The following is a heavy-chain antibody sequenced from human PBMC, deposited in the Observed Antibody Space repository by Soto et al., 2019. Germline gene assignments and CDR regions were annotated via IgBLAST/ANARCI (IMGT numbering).Heavy chain of an antibody. V-gene: IGHV4-34*01. J-gene: IGHJ4*02. CDR2: INHSGST. CDR3: ADRAAADKQTLDY. Sequence: QVQLQQWGAGLLKPSETLSLTCAVYGGSFSGYYWSWIRQPPGKGLEWIGEINHSGSTNYYPSLKSRVTISVDTSKNQFSLKLSSVTAADTAVYYCADRAAADKQTLDYWGQGTLVTVSS. D-gene: IGHD6-13*01. CDR1: GGSFSGYY.